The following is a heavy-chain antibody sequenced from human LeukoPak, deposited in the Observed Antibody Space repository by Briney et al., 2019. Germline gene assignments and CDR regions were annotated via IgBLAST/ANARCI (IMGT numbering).Heavy chain of an antibody. CDR3: ATSGYYGSRSLLFDP. CDR2: FDPEDGET. J-gene: IGHJ5*02. V-gene: IGHV1-24*01. Sequence: ASVKVSCKVSGCSLTELSMHWVRQAPGKGLEWMGGFDPEDGETIYAQKFQGRVTMTEDTSTDTAYMELSSLRSEDTAVYYCATSGYYGSRSLLFDPWGQGTLVTVSS. D-gene: IGHD3-10*01. CDR1: GCSLTELS.